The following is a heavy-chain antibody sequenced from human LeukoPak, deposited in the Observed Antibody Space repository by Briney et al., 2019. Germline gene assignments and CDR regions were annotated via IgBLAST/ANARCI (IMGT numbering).Heavy chain of an antibody. D-gene: IGHD3-10*01. J-gene: IGHJ6*03. CDR2: IIPIFGTA. V-gene: IGHV1-69*13. CDR3: ARNRRVVRGVIIVENYYYYMDV. Sequence: ASVKVSCKTSRGTFSSYTISWVRQAPGQGLEWMGGIIPIFGTANYAQKFKGRVTITADESTSTVYMELSSLRSEDTAVYYCARNRRVVRGVIIVENYYYYMDVWGKGTTVTVSS. CDR1: RGTFSSYT.